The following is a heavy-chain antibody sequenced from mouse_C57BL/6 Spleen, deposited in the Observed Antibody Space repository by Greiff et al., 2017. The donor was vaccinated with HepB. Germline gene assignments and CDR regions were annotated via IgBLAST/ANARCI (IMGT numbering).Heavy chain of an antibody. D-gene: IGHD1-1*01. V-gene: IGHV1-80*01. CDR2: IYPGDGDT. CDR1: GYAFSSYW. Sequence: QVQLQQSGAELVKPGASVKISCKASGYAFSSYWMNWVKQRPGKGLEWIGQIYPGDGDTNYNGKFKGKATLTADKSSSTAYMQLSSLTSEDSAVYFCAREVTTVVARKNYFDYWGQGTTLTVSS. CDR3: AREVTTVVARKNYFDY. J-gene: IGHJ2*01.